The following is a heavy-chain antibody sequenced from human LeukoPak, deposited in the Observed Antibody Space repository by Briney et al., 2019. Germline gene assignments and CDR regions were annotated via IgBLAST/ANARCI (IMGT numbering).Heavy chain of an antibody. J-gene: IGHJ4*02. CDR2: ISWNSGSI. D-gene: IGHD2-15*01. V-gene: IGHV3-9*01. CDR1: GFTFDDYA. CDR3: AVVAVNFDY. Sequence: TGGSLRLSCAASGFTFDDYAMHWVRQAPGKGLEWVSGISWNSGSIGYADSVKGRFTISRDNAKNSLYLQMNSLRAEDTALYYCAVVAVNFDYWGQGTLVTVSS.